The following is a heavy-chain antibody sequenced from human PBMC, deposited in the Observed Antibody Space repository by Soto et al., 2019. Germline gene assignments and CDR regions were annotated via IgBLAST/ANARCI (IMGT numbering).Heavy chain of an antibody. D-gene: IGHD3-22*01. CDR3: ARHAPNDSIGNWFDP. CDR1: GGSISSGGYY. J-gene: IGHJ5*02. Sequence: SETLSLTCTVSGGSISSGGYYWSWIRQHPGKGLEWIGYIYYSGSTYYNPSLKSRVTISVDTSKNQFSLKLSSVTAADTAVYCCARHAPNDSIGNWFDPWGQGTLVTVSS. CDR2: IYYSGST. V-gene: IGHV4-31*03.